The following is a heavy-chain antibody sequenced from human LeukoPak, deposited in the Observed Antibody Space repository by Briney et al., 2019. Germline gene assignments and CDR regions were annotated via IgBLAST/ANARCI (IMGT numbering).Heavy chain of an antibody. CDR3: ARTYCGGDCRGYYYHYYMDV. V-gene: IGHV1-46*01. Sequence: GASVKVSCKASGYTFTSYYMHWVRQAPGQGLEWMGIINPSGGSTSYAQKFQGRVTMTRDMSTSTVYMELSSLRSEDTAVYYCARTYCGGDCRGYYYHYYMDVWGKGTTVTISS. CDR2: INPSGGST. CDR1: GYTFTSYY. J-gene: IGHJ6*03. D-gene: IGHD2-21*02.